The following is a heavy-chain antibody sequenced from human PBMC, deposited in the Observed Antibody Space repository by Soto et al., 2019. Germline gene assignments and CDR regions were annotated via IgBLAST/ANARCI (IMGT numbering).Heavy chain of an antibody. CDR2: MQPSTGRT. Sequence: ASVEVSGKASRYSFTSLDINWMRQTAGQGLEWMGWMQPSTGRTGYAQKFQGRVTMTRDTSINTAYMELTTLTSDDTAFYYCARGVSAGVDYWGQGTLVTVSS. D-gene: IGHD1-26*01. CDR3: ARGVSAGVDY. J-gene: IGHJ4*02. V-gene: IGHV1-8*01. CDR1: RYSFTSLD.